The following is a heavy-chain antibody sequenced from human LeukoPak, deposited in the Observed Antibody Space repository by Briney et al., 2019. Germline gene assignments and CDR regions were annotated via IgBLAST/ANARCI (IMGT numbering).Heavy chain of an antibody. CDR1: GFTFSSSA. V-gene: IGHV3-23*01. CDR2: ISNNGGYT. Sequence: GGSLRLSCAASGFTFSSSAMSWVRQAPGKGLEWVSAISNNGGYTYYADSVKGRFTISRDNSKNTLYLQMNSLRAEDTAVYYCARAYYYDSSGYYYGDYWGQGTLVTVSS. J-gene: IGHJ4*02. CDR3: ARAYYYDSSGYYYGDY. D-gene: IGHD3-22*01.